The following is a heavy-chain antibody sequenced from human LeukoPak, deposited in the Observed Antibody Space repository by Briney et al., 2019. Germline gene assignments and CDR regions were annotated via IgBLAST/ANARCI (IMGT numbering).Heavy chain of an antibody. CDR2: ITAGGGNK. D-gene: IGHD3-16*01. Sequence: AGSLRLSCSASGFTLSTYSMSWVGPAPGKGLEWVSTITAGGGNKAYADSVKGRFTISTDNSKNTVYLQMNSRSADDTAVYYCGKDRPGFGIVFDTWGQGTLVTVSS. J-gene: IGHJ4*02. CDR3: GKDRPGFGIVFDT. V-gene: IGHV3-23*01. CDR1: GFTLSTYS.